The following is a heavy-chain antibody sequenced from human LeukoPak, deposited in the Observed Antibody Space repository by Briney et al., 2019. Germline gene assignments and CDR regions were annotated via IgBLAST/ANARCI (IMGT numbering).Heavy chain of an antibody. CDR3: ARGDIVVVPAAITLDP. V-gene: IGHV4-59*01. Sequence: SETLSLTCTVSGGSISSYYWSWIRQPPGKGLEWIGYIYYSGSTNYHPSLKSRVTISVDTSKNQFSLKLSSVTAADTAVYYCARGDIVVVPAAITLDPWGQGTLVTVSS. J-gene: IGHJ5*02. CDR1: GGSISSYY. CDR2: IYYSGST. D-gene: IGHD2-2*01.